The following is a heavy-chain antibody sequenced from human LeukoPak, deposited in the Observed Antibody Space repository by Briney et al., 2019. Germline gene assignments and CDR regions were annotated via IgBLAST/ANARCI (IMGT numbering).Heavy chain of an antibody. CDR1: GGSINGYY. D-gene: IGHD3-22*01. V-gene: IGHV4-59*01. CDR2: IYYSGRT. J-gene: IGHJ3*02. Sequence: SETLSLTCTVSGGSINGYYWSWIRQPPGKGLEWIAFIYYSGRTRYNPSLQSRVTISIDTSENNFSLKVTSVTAADTALYYCARLLDNDSSGDPDTFDIWGQGTVVTVSS. CDR3: ARLLDNDSSGDPDTFDI.